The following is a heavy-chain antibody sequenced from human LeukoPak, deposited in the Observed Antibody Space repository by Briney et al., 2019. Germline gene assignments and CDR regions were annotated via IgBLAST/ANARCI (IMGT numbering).Heavy chain of an antibody. CDR1: GYTFTSYG. CDR3: ARFDTSYYFDY. V-gene: IGHV1-18*01. CDR2: ISAYNGNT. Sequence: GASVKVSCKASGYTFTSYGISWVRQAPGQGLEWMGWISAYNGNTNYAQNLQGRVTMTTDTSTSTAYMELRSLRSDGTAVYYCARFDTSYYFDYWGQGTLVTVSS. J-gene: IGHJ4*02.